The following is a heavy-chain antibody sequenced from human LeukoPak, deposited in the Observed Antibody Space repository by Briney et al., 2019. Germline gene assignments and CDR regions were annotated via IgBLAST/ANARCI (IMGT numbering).Heavy chain of an antibody. CDR2: IYYTGST. CDR3: ARLNEYCSGGSCYAYDF. D-gene: IGHD2-15*01. CDR1: GGSITSYY. J-gene: IGHJ4*02. V-gene: IGHV4-59*01. Sequence: SETLSLTCTVSGGSITSYYWSWLRQPPGKGLEWIGYIYYTGSTNYNPSLKSRVTISVETSNNQFSLKLSSVTAADTAVYYCARLNEYCSGGSCYAYDFWGQGTLVTVSS.